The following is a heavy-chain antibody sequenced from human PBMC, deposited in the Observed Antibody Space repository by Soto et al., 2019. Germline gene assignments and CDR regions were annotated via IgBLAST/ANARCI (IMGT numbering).Heavy chain of an antibody. V-gene: IGHV4-59*12. CDR1: GGSISSYY. Sequence: ETLSLTCTVSGGSISSYYWSWIRQPPGKGLEWIGYIYYSGSTNYNPSLKSRVTISVDTSKNQFSLKLSSVTAADTAVYYCARDHYGDYGYGMDVWGQGTTVTVSS. CDR3: ARDHYGDYGYGMDV. D-gene: IGHD4-17*01. J-gene: IGHJ6*02. CDR2: IYYSGST.